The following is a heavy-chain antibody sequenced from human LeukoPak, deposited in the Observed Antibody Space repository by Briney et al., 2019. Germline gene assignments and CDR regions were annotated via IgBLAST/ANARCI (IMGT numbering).Heavy chain of an antibody. J-gene: IGHJ4*02. CDR1: GGSFRGYY. CDR3: ASLWTTAAGTPRVVDY. Sequence: PSETLSLTCAVYGGSFRGYYWSWIRQPPGKGLEWIGEINHSGSTNYNPSLKSRVTISVDTSKNQFSLKLSSVTAADTAVYYCASLWTTAAGTPRVVDYWGQGTLVTVSS. CDR2: INHSGST. V-gene: IGHV4-34*01. D-gene: IGHD6-13*01.